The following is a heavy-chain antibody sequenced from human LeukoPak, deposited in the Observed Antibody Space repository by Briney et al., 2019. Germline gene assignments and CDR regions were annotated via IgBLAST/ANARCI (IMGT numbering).Heavy chain of an antibody. Sequence: SETLSLTCTVSGGSISSYYWSWIRQPPGKGLEWIGYIYTSGSTNYNPSLKSRVTISVDTSKNQFSLKLSSVTAADTAVYYCARRMATTRYYCMDVWGKGTTVTVSS. CDR2: IYTSGST. V-gene: IGHV4-4*09. CDR1: GGSISSYY. D-gene: IGHD5-24*01. CDR3: ARRMATTRYYCMDV. J-gene: IGHJ6*03.